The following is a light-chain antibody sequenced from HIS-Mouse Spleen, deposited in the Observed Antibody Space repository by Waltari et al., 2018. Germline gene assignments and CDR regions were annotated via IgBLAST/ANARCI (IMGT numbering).Light chain of an antibody. CDR3: SSYTSSSTLVV. Sequence: QSALTQPASVSGSPGQSITISCTGTRSDVGGYNYVSWYQQHPGKAPKLMTYEVSNRPSGVSKRFSGSRSGNTASMTISGLQAEDEADYYCSSYTSSSTLVVFGGGTKLTVL. CDR2: EVS. CDR1: RSDVGGYNY. J-gene: IGLJ2*01. V-gene: IGLV2-14*01.